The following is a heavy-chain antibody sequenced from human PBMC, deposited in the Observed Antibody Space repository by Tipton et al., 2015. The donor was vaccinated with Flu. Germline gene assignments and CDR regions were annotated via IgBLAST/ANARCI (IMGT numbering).Heavy chain of an antibody. Sequence: SLRLSCAASGFTFSSFGMHWVRQAPGKGLEWVTFIRYDGSYRDYADFVKGRFTFSRDNSKNTLYLQMNSLRPEDTAVYYCARGRERESGFLAFDFWGQGTMVTVSS. CDR3: ARGRERESGFLAFDF. J-gene: IGHJ3*01. V-gene: IGHV3-30*02. CDR1: GFTFSSFG. D-gene: IGHD2-21*01. CDR2: IRYDGSYR.